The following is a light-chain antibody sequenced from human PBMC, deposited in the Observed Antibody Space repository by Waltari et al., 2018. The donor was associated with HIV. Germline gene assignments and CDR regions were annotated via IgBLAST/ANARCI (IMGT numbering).Light chain of an antibody. Sequence: DIQMTQSPSTLSASVGDRVTITCRASQSILTLLAWYQQKPGKAPKLLIFQGFWLEGGVPSRFSGSGSGTEFTLTISSLQPDDFATYYCQQYKSYSTFGQGTKVEVK. V-gene: IGKV1-5*03. J-gene: IGKJ1*01. CDR3: QQYKSYST. CDR1: QSILTL. CDR2: QGF.